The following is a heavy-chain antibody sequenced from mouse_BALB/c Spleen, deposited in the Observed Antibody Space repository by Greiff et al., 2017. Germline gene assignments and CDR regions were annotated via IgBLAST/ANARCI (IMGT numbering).Heavy chain of an antibody. D-gene: IGHD1-1*01. CDR1: GYSITSDYA. Sequence: EVKVEESGPGLVKPSQSLSLTCTVTGYSITSDYAWNWIRQFPGNKLEWMGYISYSGSTSYNPSLKSRISITRDTSKNQFFLQLNSVTTEDTATYYCARRAGSSYHYAMDYWGQGTSVTVSS. CDR2: ISYSGST. J-gene: IGHJ4*01. V-gene: IGHV3-2*02. CDR3: ARRAGSSYHYAMDY.